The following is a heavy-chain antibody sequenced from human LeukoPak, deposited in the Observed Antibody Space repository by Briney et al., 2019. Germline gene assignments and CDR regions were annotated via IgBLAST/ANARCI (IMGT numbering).Heavy chain of an antibody. CDR2: INHSGST. Sequence: PSETLSLTCTVSGDSINSSNYYWGWIRQPPGKGLEWIGEINHSGSTNYNPSLKSRVTISVDTSKNQFSLKLSSVTAADTAVYYCARDVGYTYGIDYWGQGTLVTVSS. J-gene: IGHJ4*02. D-gene: IGHD5-18*01. CDR1: GDSINSSNYY. CDR3: ARDVGYTYGIDY. V-gene: IGHV4-39*07.